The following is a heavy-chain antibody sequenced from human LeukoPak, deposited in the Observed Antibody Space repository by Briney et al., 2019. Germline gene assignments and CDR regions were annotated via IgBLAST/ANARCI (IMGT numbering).Heavy chain of an antibody. Sequence: SETLSLTCTVSGGSISGYYWSWIRQPPGKGLEWIGYIYYSGSTNYNPSLKSRVTISVDTSKNQFSLKLSSVTAADTAVYYCARGGRAFDYWGQGTLVTVSS. CDR1: GGSISGYY. J-gene: IGHJ4*02. CDR2: IYYSGST. CDR3: ARGGRAFDY. D-gene: IGHD3-16*01. V-gene: IGHV4-59*01.